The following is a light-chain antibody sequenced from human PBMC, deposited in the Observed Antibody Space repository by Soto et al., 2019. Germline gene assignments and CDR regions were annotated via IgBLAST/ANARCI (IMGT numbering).Light chain of an antibody. Sequence: DIQMTQSPYSLSASVGDRVTITCRASQSISNYLNWYQQKPGKAPKILMYAASSLQSGVPSRFGDSGSGTDYTLTISSLQPEDFATYYCQQIYSTPRTFGQGTNVEIK. CDR2: AAS. V-gene: IGKV1-39*01. CDR3: QQIYSTPRT. CDR1: QSISNY. J-gene: IGKJ1*01.